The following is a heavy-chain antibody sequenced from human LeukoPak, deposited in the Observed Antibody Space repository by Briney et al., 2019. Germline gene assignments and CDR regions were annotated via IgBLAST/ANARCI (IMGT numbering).Heavy chain of an antibody. Sequence: SVKVSCKGSGYTFSTYGISWVRQAPGQGLEWMGGIIPIFGTANYAQKFQGRVTITADESTSTAYMELSSLRSEDTAVYYCARDYGSGSYSADAFDIWGQGTMVTVSS. D-gene: IGHD3-10*01. V-gene: IGHV1-69*13. CDR3: ARDYGSGSYSADAFDI. CDR1: GYTFSTYG. CDR2: IIPIFGTA. J-gene: IGHJ3*02.